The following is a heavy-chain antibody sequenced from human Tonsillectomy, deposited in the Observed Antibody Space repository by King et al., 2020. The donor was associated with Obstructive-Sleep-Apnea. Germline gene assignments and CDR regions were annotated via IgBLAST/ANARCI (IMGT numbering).Heavy chain of an antibody. Sequence: VQLVESGGGLVKPGGSLRLYCAASGFTFRDYYMSWILQAPGKGLEWVSYISSSSTIYYADSVKGRFTVSRDNAKSSLYLQMNSLRAEDTAMYYCARGLRVGDYWGLGTLVTVSS. CDR3: ARGLRVGDY. CDR1: GFTFRDYY. CDR2: ISSSSTI. J-gene: IGHJ4*02. D-gene: IGHD1-26*01. V-gene: IGHV3-11*01.